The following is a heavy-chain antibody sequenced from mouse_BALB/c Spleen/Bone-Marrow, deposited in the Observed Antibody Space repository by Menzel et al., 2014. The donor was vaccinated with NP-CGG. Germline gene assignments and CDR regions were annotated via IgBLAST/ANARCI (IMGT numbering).Heavy chain of an antibody. Sequence: QVQLQQSGTELVRPGTSVKISCKASGYAFTNYWLGWVKQRPGHGLEWIGDIYPGSGNTHYNEKFKGKVTLTADKSSSTAYMQLSGLTSEDSAVYFCTRRRSLDYWGQGTTLTVSS. CDR3: TRRRSLDY. J-gene: IGHJ2*01. CDR2: IYPGSGNT. CDR1: GYAFTNYW. V-gene: IGHV1-63*01.